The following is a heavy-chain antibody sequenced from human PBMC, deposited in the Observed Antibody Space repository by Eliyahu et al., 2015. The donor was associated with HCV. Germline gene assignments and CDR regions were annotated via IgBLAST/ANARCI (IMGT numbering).Heavy chain of an antibody. Sequence: QVQLQESGPGLVKPSXTLSLTCTVXGGSISSYYWSWIRQPPGKGLEWIGYIYYSWSTHHNPSLKSRVTISVDTSKNQFSLKLSSVTAADTAVYYCARAPGIAAAGTLDVWGQGTTVTVSS. D-gene: IGHD6-13*01. CDR1: GGSISSYY. V-gene: IGHV4-59*08. CDR3: ARAPGIAAAGTLDV. CDR2: IYYSWST. J-gene: IGHJ6*02.